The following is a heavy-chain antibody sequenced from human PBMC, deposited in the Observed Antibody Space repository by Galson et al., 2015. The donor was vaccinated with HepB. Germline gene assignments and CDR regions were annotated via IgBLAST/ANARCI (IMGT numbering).Heavy chain of an antibody. J-gene: IGHJ1*01. D-gene: IGHD6-19*01. CDR2: IYNGGTT. Sequence: SLRLSCAVSEFTAGSSYMTWVRQAPGKGLEFVSVIYNGGTTKYADSVKGRFTISRHSSSNSVYLQMNSLRAEDTAVYYCARAHTNGWLAIEHWGQGTLVTVSS. CDR3: ARAHTNGWLAIEH. CDR1: EFTAGSSY. V-gene: IGHV3-53*04.